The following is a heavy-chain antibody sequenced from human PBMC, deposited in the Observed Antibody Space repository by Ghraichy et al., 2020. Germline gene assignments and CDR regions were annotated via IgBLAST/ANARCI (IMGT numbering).Heavy chain of an antibody. V-gene: IGHV4-59*01. CDR3: ARQSYGGDLIFDY. Sequence: SETLSLTCTVSGGSIYSYYWTWIRQPPGKTLEWIGHIYYTGTTNYHPSLKSRVTISADTSTNKFSPKLSSVTAADTAVYFCARQSYGGDLIFDYWGQGSLVTVSS. J-gene: IGHJ4*02. CDR2: IYYTGTT. CDR1: GGSIYSYY. D-gene: IGHD4-23*01.